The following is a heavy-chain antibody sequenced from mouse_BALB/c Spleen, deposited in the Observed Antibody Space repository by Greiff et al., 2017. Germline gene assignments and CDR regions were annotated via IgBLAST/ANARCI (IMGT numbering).Heavy chain of an antibody. D-gene: IGHD2-1*01. J-gene: IGHJ3*01. V-gene: IGHV1S34*01. CDR1: GYSFTGYY. CDR2: ISCYNGAT. Sequence: LVKTGASVKISCKASGYSFTGYYMHWVKQSHGKSLEWIGYISCYNGATRYNQKFKGNATFTVDTSSSTAYMQFNSLTSEDSAVYYCANGNYGWFAYWGQGTLVTVSA. CDR3: ANGNYGWFAY.